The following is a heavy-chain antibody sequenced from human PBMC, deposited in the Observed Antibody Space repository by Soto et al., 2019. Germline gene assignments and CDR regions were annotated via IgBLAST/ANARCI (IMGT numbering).Heavy chain of an antibody. D-gene: IGHD5-12*01. CDR3: ARRGYSGYDHFYFDH. Sequence: PPETLSLTCTVSGGSISSGGYYWSWIRQHPGKGLEWIGYIYYSGSTYYNPSLKSRVTISVDTSKNQFSLKLSSVTAADTAVYYCARRGYSGYDHFYFDHWGREPWSPSPQ. CDR1: GGSISSGGYY. J-gene: IGHJ4*02. V-gene: IGHV4-31*03. CDR2: IYYSGST.